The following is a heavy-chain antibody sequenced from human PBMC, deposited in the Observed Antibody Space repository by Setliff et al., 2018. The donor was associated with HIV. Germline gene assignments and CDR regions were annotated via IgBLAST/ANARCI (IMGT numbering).Heavy chain of an antibody. J-gene: IGHJ5*01. V-gene: IGHV4-4*08. Sequence: SETLSLTCAVSGGSIRDYYWSWLRQSPGEGLEWIGNIHFSGSTYYNPSLKSRVTVSVDPSKNQFSLKLSSVTAADTAVYYCARTTYSGSYFNDSWGQGTLVTVSS. D-gene: IGHD1-26*01. CDR3: ARTTYSGSYFNDS. CDR2: IHFSGST. CDR1: GGSIRDYY.